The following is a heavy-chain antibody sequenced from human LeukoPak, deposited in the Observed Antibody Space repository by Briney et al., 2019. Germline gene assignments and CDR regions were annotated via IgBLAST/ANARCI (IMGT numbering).Heavy chain of an antibody. D-gene: IGHD4-17*01. CDR1: GFTFSSYA. CDR3: AREPRYAPDHDYGDYFGAFDI. Sequence: PGGSLRLSCAASGFTFSSYAMHWVRQAPGKGLEYVSAISSNGGSTYYANSVKGRFTISRDNSKNTLYLQMGSLRAEDMAVYYCAREPRYAPDHDYGDYFGAFDIWGQGTMVTVSS. V-gene: IGHV3-64*01. CDR2: ISSNGGST. J-gene: IGHJ3*02.